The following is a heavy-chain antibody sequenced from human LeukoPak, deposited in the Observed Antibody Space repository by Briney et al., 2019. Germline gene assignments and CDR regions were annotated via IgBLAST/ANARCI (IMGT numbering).Heavy chain of an antibody. D-gene: IGHD5-12*01. V-gene: IGHV1-8*01. CDR3: ARTPPYSGYAENDY. Sequence: ASVKISCKASGYTFTSYDINWVRQATGQGLKWMGWMNPNSGNTGYAQKFQGRVTITRNTSISTAYMELSSLRSEDTAVYYCARTPPYSGYAENDYWGQGTLVTVSS. J-gene: IGHJ4*02. CDR1: GYTFTSYD. CDR2: MNPNSGNT.